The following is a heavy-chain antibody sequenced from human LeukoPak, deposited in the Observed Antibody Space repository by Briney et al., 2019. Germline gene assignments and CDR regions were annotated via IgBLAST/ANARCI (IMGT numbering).Heavy chain of an antibody. CDR3: AKVPSNWYFEGFDY. CDR1: GFTFSNYA. V-gene: IGHV3-23*01. J-gene: IGHJ4*02. D-gene: IGHD6-13*01. Sequence: GGSLRLSCAASGFTFSNYAMSWVRQAPGKGLEWVSAISGSGGSTYYADSVKGRFTISRDNSKNTLYLQMNSLRAEDTAVYYCAKVPSNWYFEGFDYWGQGTQVTVSS. CDR2: ISGSGGST.